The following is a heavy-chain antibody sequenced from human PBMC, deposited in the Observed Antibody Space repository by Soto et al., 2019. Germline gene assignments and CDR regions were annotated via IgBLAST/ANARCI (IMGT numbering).Heavy chain of an antibody. J-gene: IGHJ4*02. D-gene: IGHD3-3*01. V-gene: IGHV3-7*01. CDR2: IKGDGSDK. CDR3: AKESWRLDY. CDR1: GFTFSGYW. Sequence: EVQLEESGGGLVQPGGSLRLSCAASGFTFSGYWMNWVRQAPGKGLEWLANIKGDGSDKNYLDSVKGRFTISRDNAKNSLYLEMNSLRADDTAVYYCAKESWRLDYWGQGTLVTVSS.